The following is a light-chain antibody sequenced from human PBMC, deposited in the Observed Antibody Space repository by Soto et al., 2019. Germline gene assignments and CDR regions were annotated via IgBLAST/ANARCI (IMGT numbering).Light chain of an antibody. V-gene: IGKV3D-15*01. J-gene: IGKJ1*01. CDR3: QQYNSYST. CDR1: QSVSSY. CDR2: GAS. Sequence: EIVMTQSPATLSVSPGERATLSCRASQSVSSYLAWYQQKPGQAPRLLIYGASSRATGIPDRFSGSGSGTDFTLTISSLQPDDFATYYCQQYNSYSTFGQGTKVDIK.